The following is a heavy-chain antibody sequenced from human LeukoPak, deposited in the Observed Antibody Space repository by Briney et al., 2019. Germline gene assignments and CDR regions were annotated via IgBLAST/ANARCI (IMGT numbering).Heavy chain of an antibody. D-gene: IGHD6-13*01. V-gene: IGHV4-34*01. Sequence: PSETLSLTCAVYGGSFSGYYWSWIRQPPGKGLEWIGEINHSGSTNYNPSLKSRVTISVDTSKNQFSLKLSSVTAADTAVYYCARGRYSSSWYRPDAFDIWGQGTMVTVSS. CDR3: ARGRYSSSWYRPDAFDI. CDR2: INHSGST. J-gene: IGHJ3*02. CDR1: GGSFSGYY.